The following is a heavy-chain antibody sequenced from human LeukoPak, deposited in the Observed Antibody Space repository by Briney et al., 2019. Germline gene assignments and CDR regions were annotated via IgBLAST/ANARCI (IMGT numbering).Heavy chain of an antibody. CDR3: ARDLERYYDCSGYLSYYYGMDV. J-gene: IGHJ6*02. V-gene: IGHV1-18*01. CDR2: ISAYNGNT. D-gene: IGHD3-22*01. CDR1: DYTFTSYG. Sequence: ASVKVSCKASDYTFTSYGISWVRQAPGQGLEWMGWISAYNGNTNYAQKLQGRVTMTTDTSTSTAYMELRSLRSDDTAVYYCARDLERYYDCSGYLSYYYGMDVWGQGTTVTVSS.